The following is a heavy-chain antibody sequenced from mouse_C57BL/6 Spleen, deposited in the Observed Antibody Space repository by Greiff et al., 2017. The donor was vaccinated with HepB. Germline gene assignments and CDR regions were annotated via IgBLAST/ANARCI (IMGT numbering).Heavy chain of an antibody. CDR1: GYSFTSYY. D-gene: IGHD4-1*01. V-gene: IGHV1-66*01. J-gene: IGHJ2*01. CDR2: IYPGSGNT. Sequence: VQLQQSGPELVKPGASVKISCKASGYSFTSYYIHWVKQRPGQGLEWIGWIYPGSGNTKYNEKFKGKATLTADTSSSTAYMQLSSLTSEDSAVYYCARDNWDYFDYWGQGTTLTVSS. CDR3: ARDNWDYFDY.